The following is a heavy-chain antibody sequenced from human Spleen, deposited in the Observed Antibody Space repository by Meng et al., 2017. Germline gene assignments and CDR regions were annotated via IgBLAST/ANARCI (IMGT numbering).Heavy chain of an antibody. J-gene: IGHJ4*02. CDR2: ILYDGSNK. CDR3: ARDQSYGSGSVDY. Sequence: GGSLRLSCAASGFTFSSYAMHWVRQAPGKGLEWVAVILYDGSNKYYADSVKGRFTISRDNSKNTLYLQMNSLRAEDTAVYYCARDQSYGSGSVDYWGQGTLVTVSS. V-gene: IGHV3-30*01. CDR1: GFTFSSYA. D-gene: IGHD3-10*01.